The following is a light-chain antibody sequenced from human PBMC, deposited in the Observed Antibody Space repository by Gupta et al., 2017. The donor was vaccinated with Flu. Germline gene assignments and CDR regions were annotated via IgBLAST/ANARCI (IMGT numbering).Light chain of an antibody. J-gene: IGLJ3*02. Sequence: TPTCWSRTDSVISSHSVYWYQQKPGTAPRRLIYDKDNRTSGTPARFSASLLGGKAVLTLTGVQSEDEAVYYCVVSDNGADGRVFGGGTKLIVL. CDR3: VVSDNGADGRV. V-gene: IGLV7-46*01. CDR2: DKD. CDR1: TDSVISSHS.